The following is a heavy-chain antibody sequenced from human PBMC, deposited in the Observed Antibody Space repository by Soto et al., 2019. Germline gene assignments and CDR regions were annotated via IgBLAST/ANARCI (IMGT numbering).Heavy chain of an antibody. CDR3: AKDQNDSSEGNY. J-gene: IGHJ4*02. D-gene: IGHD3-22*01. V-gene: IGHV3-30*18. Sequence: GGSLRLSCAASGFTFSSYGMHWVRQAPGKGLEWVAVISYDGSNKYYADSVKGRFTISRDNSKNTLYLQMNSLRAEDKAVYYCAKDQNDSSEGNYWGQGTLVTVSS. CDR2: ISYDGSNK. CDR1: GFTFSSYG.